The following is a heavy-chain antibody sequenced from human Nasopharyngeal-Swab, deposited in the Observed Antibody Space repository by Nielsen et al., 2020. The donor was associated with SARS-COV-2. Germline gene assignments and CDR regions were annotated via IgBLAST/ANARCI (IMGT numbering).Heavy chain of an antibody. D-gene: IGHD6-19*01. CDR2: IYSGGST. CDR1: GFTVSSNY. V-gene: IGHV3-53*01. J-gene: IGHJ4*02. CDR3: ARAGDSSGWFPPYYFDY. Sequence: GESLKISCAASGFTVSSNYMSWVRQARGKGLEWVSVIYSGGSTYYADSVKGRFTISRDNSKNTLYLQMNSLRAEDTAVYYCARAGDSSGWFPPYYFDYWGQGTLVTVSS.